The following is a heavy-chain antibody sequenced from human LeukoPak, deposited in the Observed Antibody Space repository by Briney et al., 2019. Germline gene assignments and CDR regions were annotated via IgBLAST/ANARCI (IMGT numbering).Heavy chain of an antibody. CDR1: GFTFSSYN. V-gene: IGHV3-48*01. D-gene: IGHD1-26*01. CDR3: ARGGGSYVNWFDP. CDR2: ISGSSTTI. J-gene: IGHJ5*02. Sequence: PGGSLRLSCVASGFTFSSYNMNWVRQPPGKGLEWVSYISGSSTTIYYADSVRGRFTISRDNAKSSLYLQMKSLRAEDTAVYYCARGGGSYVNWFDPWGQGTLVTIST.